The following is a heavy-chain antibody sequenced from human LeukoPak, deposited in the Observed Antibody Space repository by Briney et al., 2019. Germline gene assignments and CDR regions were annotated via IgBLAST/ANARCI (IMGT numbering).Heavy chain of an antibody. J-gene: IGHJ4*02. Sequence: ESGPTLVKSRQTLTLTCTFSGFALSTSGEGLGLIRDPPRRALGWLGIIYWNDDTRYSPSLNSRRNITNDADKNQVVLTLTNRDPVDTATCYCAHFWMAGSTCFDYWGQGTVVIVSS. CDR1: GFALSTSGEG. V-gene: IGHV2-5*01. CDR2: IYWNDDT. CDR3: AHFWMAGSTCFDY. D-gene: IGHD3-10*01.